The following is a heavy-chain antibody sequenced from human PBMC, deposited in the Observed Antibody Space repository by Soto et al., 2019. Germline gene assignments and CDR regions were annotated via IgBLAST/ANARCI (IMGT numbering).Heavy chain of an antibody. V-gene: IGHV4-61*01. Sequence: QVQLQESGPGLVKPSETLSLTCTVSGGSVSSGSYYWSWIRQPPGKGLEWIGYIYYSGSTNYNPALKSRVTISVATSKNQCSLKLSSVTAADTAVYYCARGTPDIVVVVAATSYYYGMDVWGQGTTVTVSS. CDR1: GGSVSSGSYY. J-gene: IGHJ6*02. D-gene: IGHD2-15*01. CDR3: ARGTPDIVVVVAATSYYYGMDV. CDR2: IYYSGST.